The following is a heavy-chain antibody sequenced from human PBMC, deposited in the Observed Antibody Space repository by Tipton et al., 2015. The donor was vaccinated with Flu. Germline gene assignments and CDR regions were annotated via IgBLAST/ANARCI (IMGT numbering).Heavy chain of an antibody. CDR1: GYTFTGYF. CDR2: INPISGGT. J-gene: IGHJ6*02. D-gene: IGHD3-10*01. V-gene: IGHV1-2*06. CDR3: EREDSDEKSKYYNFYHGMDV. Sequence: QLVQSGAEVKKPGASVKVSCKASGYTFTGYFIHWVRQAPGQGLEWMGRINPISGGTNYAQNFQGRVTMTRDTSISTAYMELSRLRSDDTALYYCEREDSDEKSKYYNFYHGMDVWDQGP.